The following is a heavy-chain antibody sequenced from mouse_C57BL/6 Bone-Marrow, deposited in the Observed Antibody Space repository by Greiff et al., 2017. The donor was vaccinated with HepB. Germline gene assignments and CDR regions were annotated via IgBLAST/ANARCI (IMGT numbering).Heavy chain of an antibody. CDR1: GFTFSDYY. CDR3: ARDLDYFDY. Sequence: EVMLVESEGGLVQPGSSMKLSCTASGFTFSDYYMAWVRQVPEKGLEWVANINYDGSSTYYLDSLKSRFIISRDNAKNILYLQMSSPKSEDTATYYCARDLDYFDYWGQGTTLTVSS. J-gene: IGHJ2*01. CDR2: INYDGSST. V-gene: IGHV5-16*01.